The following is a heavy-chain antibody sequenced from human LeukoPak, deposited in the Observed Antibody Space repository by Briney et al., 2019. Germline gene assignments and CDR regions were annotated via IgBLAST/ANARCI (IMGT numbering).Heavy chain of an antibody. J-gene: IGHJ6*03. CDR2: IRYDGSNK. V-gene: IGHV3-30*02. Sequence: GGSLRLSCAASGFTSSSYGMHWVRQAPGKGLEWVAFIRYDGSNKYYADSVKGRFTISRDNSKNTLYLQMNSLRAEDTAVYYCAKVNPPLYSYGYRYMDVWGKGTTVTISS. D-gene: IGHD5-18*01. CDR3: AKVNPPLYSYGYRYMDV. CDR1: GFTSSSYG.